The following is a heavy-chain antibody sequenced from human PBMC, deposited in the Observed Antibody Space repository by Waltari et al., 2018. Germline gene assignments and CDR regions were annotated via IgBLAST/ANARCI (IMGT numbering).Heavy chain of an antibody. CDR3: ARTWGYSPPLGWFDP. V-gene: IGHV4-34*01. CDR2: ISHSGVT. J-gene: IGHJ5*02. CDR1: GGPFTDYS. D-gene: IGHD2-2*02. Sequence: QVQLHQWGAGLLQPSETLSLTCAVSGGPFTDYSWSGIRQPPGRGLAWIGEISHSGVTAYNPSLRSRVTMSVDTIKKPFSLKLTSLTAADTAVYFCARTWGYSPPLGWFDPWGQGTRVTISS.